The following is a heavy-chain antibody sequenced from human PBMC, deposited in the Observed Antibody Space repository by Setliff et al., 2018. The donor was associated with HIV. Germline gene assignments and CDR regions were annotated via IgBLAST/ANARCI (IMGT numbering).Heavy chain of an antibody. CDR1: GFTFSNYV. V-gene: IGHV3-23*01. Sequence: PGGSLRLSCAASGFTFSNYVMSWVRQTPGKGLEWVSVISSSGGRTYHADSVKGRFTISRDNSKNTLYLQMSSLRVEDTAVYYCAKVSRGTVVRGVILVGYFDYWGQGTLVTVSS. CDR3: AKVSRGTVVRGVILVGYFDY. CDR2: ISSSGGRT. D-gene: IGHD3-10*02. J-gene: IGHJ4*02.